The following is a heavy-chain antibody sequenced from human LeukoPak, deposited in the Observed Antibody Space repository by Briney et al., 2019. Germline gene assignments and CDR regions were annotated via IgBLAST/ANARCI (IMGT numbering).Heavy chain of an antibody. CDR1: GYTLTGLS. CDR3: ATEDPGIAVAGVQGAGGDY. CDR2: FDPEDGET. V-gene: IGHV1-24*01. Sequence: ASVKVSCKVSGYTLTGLSMHWVRQAPGKGLEWMGGFDPEDGETIYAQKFQGRVTMTEDTSTDTAYMELSSLRSEDTAVYYCATEDPGIAVAGVQGAGGDYWGQGTLVTVSS. J-gene: IGHJ4*02. D-gene: IGHD6-19*01.